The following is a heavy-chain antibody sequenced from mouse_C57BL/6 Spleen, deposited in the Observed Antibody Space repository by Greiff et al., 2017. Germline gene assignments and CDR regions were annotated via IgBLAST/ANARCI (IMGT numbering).Heavy chain of an antibody. V-gene: IGHV2-5*01. CDR3: AKKGDYDVEAMDY. J-gene: IGHJ4*01. Sequence: VNVVESGPGLVQPSQSLSITCTVSGFSLTSYGVHWVRQSPGKGLEWLGVIWRGGSTDYNAAFMSRLSITKDNSKSQVFFKMNSLQADDTAIYYCAKKGDYDVEAMDYWCQGTSVTVSS. CDR1: GFSLTSYG. CDR2: IWRGGST. D-gene: IGHD2-4*01.